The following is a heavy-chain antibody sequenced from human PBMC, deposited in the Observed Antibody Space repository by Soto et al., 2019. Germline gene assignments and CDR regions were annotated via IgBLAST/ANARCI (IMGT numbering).Heavy chain of an antibody. V-gene: IGHV1-8*01. CDR3: ARSRASGSYYLLDY. J-gene: IGHJ4*01. CDR2: INPHSGNI. CDR1: GNTFTSYD. D-gene: IGHD3-10*01. Sequence: ASVKVSCKASGNTFTSYDINWVRQATGHGLEWLGWINPHSGNIGYAQKFPGRVTMTRDTAIRTAYMEVSRLRSDDTAVYYCARSRASGSYYLLDYWGQEPWSPSPQ.